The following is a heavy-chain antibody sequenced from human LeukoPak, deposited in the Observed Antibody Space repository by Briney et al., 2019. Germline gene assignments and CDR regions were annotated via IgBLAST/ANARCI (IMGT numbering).Heavy chain of an antibody. Sequence: GGSLRLSCAASGFTFSSYEMNWVRQAPGKGLEWVSYISSSGSTIYYADSVKGRFTISRDNAKNSLYLQMSSLRAEDTAVYYCAGHGEVTVTTDYWGQGTLVTVSS. CDR2: ISSSGSTI. CDR3: AGHGEVTVTTDY. CDR1: GFTFSSYE. J-gene: IGHJ4*02. V-gene: IGHV3-48*03. D-gene: IGHD4-11*01.